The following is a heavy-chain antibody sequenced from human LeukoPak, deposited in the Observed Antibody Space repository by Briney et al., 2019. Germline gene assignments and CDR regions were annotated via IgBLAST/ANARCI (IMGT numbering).Heavy chain of an antibody. V-gene: IGHV3-21*01. CDR3: VRDSRTQRGRIDY. CDR1: GFTFSSYS. J-gene: IGHJ4*02. D-gene: IGHD1-26*01. Sequence: TGGSLRLSCAASGFTFSSYSMNWVRQAPGKGLEWVSSISSSSSYIYYADSVKGRFTISRDNAKNSLYLQMNSLRAEDTAVYYCVRDSRTQRGRIDYWGQGTLVTVSA. CDR2: ISSSSSYI.